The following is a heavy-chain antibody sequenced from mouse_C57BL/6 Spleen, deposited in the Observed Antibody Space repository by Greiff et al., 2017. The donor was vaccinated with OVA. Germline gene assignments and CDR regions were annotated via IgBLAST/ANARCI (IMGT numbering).Heavy chain of an antibody. D-gene: IGHD2-5*01. J-gene: IGHJ2*01. CDR2: IYPGDGDT. CDR1: GYAFSSYW. V-gene: IGHV1-80*01. Sequence: VQLVESGAELVKPGASVKISCKASGYAFSSYWMNWVKQRPGKGLEWIGQIYPGDGDTNYNGKFKGKATLTADKSSSTAYMQLSSLTSEDSAVYFCARSDYSKLDYWGQGTTLTVSS. CDR3: ARSDYSKLDY.